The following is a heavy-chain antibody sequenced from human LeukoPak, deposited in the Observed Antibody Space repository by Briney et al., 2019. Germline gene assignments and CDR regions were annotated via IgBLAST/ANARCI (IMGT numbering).Heavy chain of an antibody. J-gene: IGHJ3*02. CDR2: IYPGDSDT. CDR3: ARRQDSSGYSDAFDI. CDR1: GYSFTNYW. D-gene: IGHD3-22*01. Sequence: GESLKISCQGSGYSFTNYWIGWVRQMPGKGLEWMGIIYPGDSDTRYSPSFQGQVTISADKSVSTAYLQWSSLKASDTAMYYCARRQDSSGYSDAFDIWGQGTMVSVSS. V-gene: IGHV5-51*01.